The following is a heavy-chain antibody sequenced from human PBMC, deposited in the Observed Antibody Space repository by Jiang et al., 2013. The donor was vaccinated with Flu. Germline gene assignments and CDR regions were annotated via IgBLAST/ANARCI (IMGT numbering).Heavy chain of an antibody. V-gene: IGHV3-11*04. Sequence: VQLLESGGGLVKPGGSLRLSCAASGFTFSDYYMSWVRQAPGKGLEWLSHISSSGGATYYADSVKGRFTTSRDNAKNSLYLQMNSLTAEDTAVYYCASAIGGAHYYYGMDVVGQGDHGHRLL. CDR2: ISSSGGAT. CDR1: GFTFSDYY. D-gene: IGHD2-15*01. CDR3: ASAIGGAHYYYGMDV. J-gene: IGHJ6*04.